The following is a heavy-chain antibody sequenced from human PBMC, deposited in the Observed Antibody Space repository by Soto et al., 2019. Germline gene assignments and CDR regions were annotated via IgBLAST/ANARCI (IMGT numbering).Heavy chain of an antibody. Sequence: QVQLVESGGGVVQPGRSLRLSCAASGFTFSSYAMHWVRQAPGKGLEWVAVISYDGSNKYYADSVKGRFTISRDNSKNTLYLQMNSLRAEDTDVYYCARNTYDSSGYYLDYWGQGTLVTVSS. J-gene: IGHJ4*02. D-gene: IGHD3-22*01. CDR3: ARNTYDSSGYYLDY. CDR2: ISYDGSNK. CDR1: GFTFSSYA. V-gene: IGHV3-30-3*01.